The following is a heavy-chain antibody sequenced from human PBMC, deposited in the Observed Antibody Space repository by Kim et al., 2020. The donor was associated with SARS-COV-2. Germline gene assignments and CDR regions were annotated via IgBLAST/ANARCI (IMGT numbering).Heavy chain of an antibody. J-gene: IGHJ4*02. CDR1: GVSISSYY. V-gene: IGHV4-59*13. CDR3: ARAGGYCSNGICYILDY. CDR2: FYYSGNT. Sequence: SETLSLTCNVSGVSISSYYWSWVRQAPGKGLEWIGYFYYSGNTKYNSSLKSRVTMSIDKSNNQFSLKLSSVTAADTAVYYCARAGGYCSNGICYILDYWGQGTLVTVSS. D-gene: IGHD2-8*01.